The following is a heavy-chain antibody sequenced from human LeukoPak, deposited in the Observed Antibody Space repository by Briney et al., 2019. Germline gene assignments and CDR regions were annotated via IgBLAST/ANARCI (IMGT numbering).Heavy chain of an antibody. CDR3: ARNLPYNYYGSGSYYTAIDY. CDR1: GFTFSSYS. Sequence: GGSLRLSCAASGFTFSSYSMNWVRPAPGKGLEWVSSISSSSYIYYADSVKGRFTISRDNAKNSLYLQMNSLRAEDTAVYYCARNLPYNYYGSGSYYTAIDYWGQGTLVTVSS. V-gene: IGHV3-21*01. J-gene: IGHJ4*02. D-gene: IGHD3-10*01. CDR2: ISSSSYI.